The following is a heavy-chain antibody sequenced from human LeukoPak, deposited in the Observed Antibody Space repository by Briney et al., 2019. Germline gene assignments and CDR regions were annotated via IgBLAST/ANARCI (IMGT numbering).Heavy chain of an antibody. CDR1: GYTFTSYY. Sequence: ASVKVSCKASGYTFTSYYMHWVRQAPGQGLEWMGIINPSGGSTSYAQKFQGRVTMTRDTSTSTVYMELSSLRSEDTAVYYCARVPRQWLPNWYFDLWGRGTLVTVSS. CDR3: ARVPRQWLPNWYFDL. J-gene: IGHJ2*01. D-gene: IGHD6-19*01. CDR2: INPSGGST. V-gene: IGHV1-46*01.